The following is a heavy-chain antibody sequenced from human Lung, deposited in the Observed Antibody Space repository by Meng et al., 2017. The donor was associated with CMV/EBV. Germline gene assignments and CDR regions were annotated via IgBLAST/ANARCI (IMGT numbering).Heavy chain of an antibody. D-gene: IGHD3-3*01. V-gene: IGHV4-59*01. J-gene: IGHJ4*02. CDR2: IYYSGST. CDR3: ARTPGGTIFGVVDFDY. CDR1: GGSISSYY. Sequence: SXTLSLXCTVSGGSISSYYWSWIRQPPGKGLEWIGYIYYSGSTNYNPSLKSRVTISVDTSKNQFSLKLSSVTAADTAVYYCARTPGGTIFGVVDFDYLGQGXLVTVSS.